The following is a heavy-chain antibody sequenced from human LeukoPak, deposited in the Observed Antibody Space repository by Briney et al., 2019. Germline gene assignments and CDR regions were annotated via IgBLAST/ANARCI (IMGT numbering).Heavy chain of an antibody. CDR2: INPSGGST. CDR1: GYTFTSYY. J-gene: IGHJ6*02. V-gene: IGHV1-46*01. Sequence: ASVTVSCKASGYTFTSYYMHWVRQAPGRGPEWMGIINPSGGSTSYAQKFQGRVTMTRDTSTSTVYMELSSLRSEDTAVYYCARVGYCSGGSCYYYYYGMDVWGQGTTVTVSS. CDR3: ARVGYCSGGSCYYYYYGMDV. D-gene: IGHD2-15*01.